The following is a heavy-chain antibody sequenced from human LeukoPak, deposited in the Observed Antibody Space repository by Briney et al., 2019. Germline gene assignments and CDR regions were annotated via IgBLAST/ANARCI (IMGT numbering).Heavy chain of an antibody. CDR3: ARTPYDFWSGYSYYYMDV. Sequence: PLASVKVSCKASGYTFTGYYMHWVRQAPGQGLEWMGWINPNSGGTNYAQKFQGRVTMTRDTSISTAYMELSRLRSDDTAAYYCARTPYDFWSGYSYYYMDVWGKGTTVTVSS. V-gene: IGHV1-2*02. CDR1: GYTFTGYY. D-gene: IGHD3-3*01. J-gene: IGHJ6*03. CDR2: INPNSGGT.